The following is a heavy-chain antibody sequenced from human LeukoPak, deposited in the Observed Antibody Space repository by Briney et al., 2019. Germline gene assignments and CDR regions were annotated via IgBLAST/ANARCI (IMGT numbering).Heavy chain of an antibody. D-gene: IGHD3-22*01. CDR3: VPDPMDYYDSSGCYPDS. V-gene: IGHV3-23*01. CDR1: GFTFNSYA. CDR2: ISGSGGAT. J-gene: IGHJ5*01. Sequence: PGGSLRLSCAASGFTFNSYAMTWVRQAPGKGLEWVSLISGSGGATYYADSVKGRFTISRDNSKNTLYLHMNSLRAEDTAVYYCVPDPMDYYDSSGCYPDSWGQGTLVTVSS.